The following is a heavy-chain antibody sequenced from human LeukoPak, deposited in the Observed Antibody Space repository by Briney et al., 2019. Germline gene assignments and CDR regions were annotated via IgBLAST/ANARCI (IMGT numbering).Heavy chain of an antibody. CDR1: GFTFSSYS. CDR2: ISSSSSYI. V-gene: IGHV3-21*01. Sequence: PGGSLRLSCAASGFTFSSYSMNWVRQAPGKGLEWVSSISSSSSYIYYADSVKGRFTISRDNAKNSLYLQMNSLRAEDTAVYYCARPSSITILGVDFDYWGQGTLVTVSS. D-gene: IGHD3-3*01. CDR3: ARPSSITILGVDFDY. J-gene: IGHJ4*02.